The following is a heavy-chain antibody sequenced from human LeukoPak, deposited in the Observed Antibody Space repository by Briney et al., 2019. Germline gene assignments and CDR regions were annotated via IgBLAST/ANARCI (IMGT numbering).Heavy chain of an antibody. Sequence: GASVKVSCKAPGDTFSSYALTWVRQAPGQGVEWMGRIIPSLGIPNYARKFEGRVTITAHKSTNTAYMELSSLKSEDTAVYFCARDQSHARYLDQWGQGTLVTVSS. CDR1: GDTFSSYA. CDR3: ARDQSHARYLDQ. CDR2: IIPSLGIP. V-gene: IGHV1-69*04. D-gene: IGHD2-2*01. J-gene: IGHJ4*02.